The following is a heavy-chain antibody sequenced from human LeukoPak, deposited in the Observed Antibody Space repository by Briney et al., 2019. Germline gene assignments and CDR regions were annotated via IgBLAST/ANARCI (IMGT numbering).Heavy chain of an antibody. CDR2: IYYSGST. J-gene: IGHJ6*03. CDR3: ARSYGPQDCSGGSCYSGVDYYYYMDV. V-gene: IGHV4-59*01. Sequence: SETLSLTRTVSGGSISSCYWSWIRQPPGRGLEWIGYIYYSGSTNYNPSLKSRVTISVDTSKNQFSLKLSSVTAADTAVYYCARSYGPQDCSGGSCYSGVDYYYYMDVWGKGTTVTVSS. CDR1: GGSISSCY. D-gene: IGHD2-15*01.